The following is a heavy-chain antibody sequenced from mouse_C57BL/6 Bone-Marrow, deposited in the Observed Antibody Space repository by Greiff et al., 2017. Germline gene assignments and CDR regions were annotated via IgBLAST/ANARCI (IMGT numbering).Heavy chain of an antibody. D-gene: IGHD2-3*01. Sequence: EVQLQQSGPVLVKPGASVKMSCKASGYTFTDYYMNWVKQSHGKSLEWIGVINPYNGGTSYNQKFKGKATLTVDKSSSTAYMELNSLTSEDSAVYYCARWGWLLRPYAMDYWGQGTSVTVSS. V-gene: IGHV1-19*01. CDR3: ARWGWLLRPYAMDY. J-gene: IGHJ4*01. CDR2: INPYNGGT. CDR1: GYTFTDYY.